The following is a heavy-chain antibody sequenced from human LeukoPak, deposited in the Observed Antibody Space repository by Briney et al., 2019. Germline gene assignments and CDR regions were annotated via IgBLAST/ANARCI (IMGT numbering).Heavy chain of an antibody. V-gene: IGHV3-7*01. CDR3: ASRGGSAQPPPADY. Sequence: GGSLRLSCAASGFIFSRYWMCWVRQAPGKGLEWVANIKQDGSETYYVDSVKGRFTIFRDNAKNSLYLQMNNLRAEDTAVYYCASRGGSAQPPPADYWGQGTLVTVSS. CDR1: GFIFSRYW. CDR2: IKQDGSET. J-gene: IGHJ4*02. D-gene: IGHD1-26*01.